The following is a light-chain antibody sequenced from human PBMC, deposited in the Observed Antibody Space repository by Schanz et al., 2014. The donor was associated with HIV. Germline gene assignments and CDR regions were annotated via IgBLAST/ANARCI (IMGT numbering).Light chain of an antibody. V-gene: IGKV1-39*01. CDR1: QDIGND. Sequence: DIPMTQSPSSLSASVGDRVTITCRASQDIGNDLGWYQQKPGKAPKLLIYAASTLQSGVPSRFAGSGSGTDFTLTISSLHPDDLANYYCQQSDNAPPITFGQGTRLEIK. CDR3: QQSDNAPPIT. CDR2: AAS. J-gene: IGKJ5*01.